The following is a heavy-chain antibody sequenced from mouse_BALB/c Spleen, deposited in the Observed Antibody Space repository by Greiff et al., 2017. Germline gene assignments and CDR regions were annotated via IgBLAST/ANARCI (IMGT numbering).Heavy chain of an antibody. J-gene: IGHJ3*01. CDR1: GFTFSSYT. CDR3: TSDRYDAAWFAY. D-gene: IGHD2-14*01. CDR2: ISSGGSYT. V-gene: IGHV5-6-4*01. Sequence: EVKLMESGGGLVKPGGSLKLSCAASGFTFSSYTMAWVRQTPEKRLEWVATISSGGSYTYYPDSVKGRFTISRDNAKNTLYLQMSSLKSEDTAMYYCTSDRYDAAWFAYWGQGTLVTVSA.